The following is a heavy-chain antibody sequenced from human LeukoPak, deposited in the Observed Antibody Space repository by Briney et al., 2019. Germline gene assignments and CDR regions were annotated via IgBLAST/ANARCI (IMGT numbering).Heavy chain of an antibody. J-gene: IGHJ3*02. CDR2: IYTSGST. V-gene: IGHV4-61*02. D-gene: IGHD6-6*01. CDR1: GGSISSGSYY. CDR3: ATCHMGYGSSSCAFDI. Sequence: NSSETLSLTCTVSGGSISSGSYYWSWIRQPAGKGLEWIGRIYTSGSTNYNPSLKSRVTISVDTSKNQFSLKLSSVTAADTAVYYCATCHMGYGSSSCAFDIWGQGTRVTVSS.